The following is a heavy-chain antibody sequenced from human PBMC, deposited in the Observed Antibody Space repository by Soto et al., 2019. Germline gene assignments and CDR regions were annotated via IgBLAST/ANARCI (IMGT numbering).Heavy chain of an antibody. V-gene: IGHV6-1*01. D-gene: IGHD3-10*01. CDR1: GDSVSSDITS. CDR2: TYYRSKWFH. Sequence: QGQLQQSGPGLVKPSQTLSLTCAISGDSVSSDITSWNWIRQSPSRGLEWQGRTYYRSKWFHDYAASVKSRITINPETSKNQFSLELNSMTPEDTAVYYCARGKALDVWGQGTVVTVSS. CDR3: ARGKALDV. J-gene: IGHJ3*01.